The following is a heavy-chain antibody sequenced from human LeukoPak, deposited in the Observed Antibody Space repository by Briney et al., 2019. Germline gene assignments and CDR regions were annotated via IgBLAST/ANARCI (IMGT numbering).Heavy chain of an antibody. Sequence: PSETLSLTCTVSGGSISNYYWSWIRQPPGKGLEWIGYIYYSGSTNYNPSLKSRVTISVDTSKNQFSLKLSSVTAADTAVYYCARGGYDYVWGSYRFGAYYYGMDVWGQGTTVTVSS. V-gene: IGHV4-59*01. CDR1: GGSISNYY. CDR3: ARGGYDYVWGSYRFGAYYYGMDV. D-gene: IGHD3-16*02. CDR2: IYYSGST. J-gene: IGHJ6*02.